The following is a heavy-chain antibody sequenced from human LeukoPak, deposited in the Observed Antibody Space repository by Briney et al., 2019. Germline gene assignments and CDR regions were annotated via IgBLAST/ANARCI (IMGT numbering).Heavy chain of an antibody. CDR3: ARDYHGSGWYFFDY. Sequence: GGSLRCSCAASGFTFSSYAMHWVRQAPGNGLEGGAVISYDGSNKYYEDYVKGRFTIARDNSTTTLYLQMNSLRAEDTAVYYCARDYHGSGWYFFDYWGQGTLVTVSS. D-gene: IGHD6-19*01. CDR2: ISYDGSNK. CDR1: GFTFSSYA. V-gene: IGHV3-30*04. J-gene: IGHJ4*02.